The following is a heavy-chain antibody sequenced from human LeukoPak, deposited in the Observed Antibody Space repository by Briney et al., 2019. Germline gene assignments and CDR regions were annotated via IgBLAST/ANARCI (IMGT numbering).Heavy chain of an antibody. V-gene: IGHV1-18*01. CDR1: GYTFPNFG. Sequence: ASVKVSCKASGYTFPNFGITWVRHAPGQGLEWMGWISPNSGNTKSAQKFQGRVTMTTDTSTSTAYMELRSLRSDDTAVYYCARALYCSGGSCPAYYFDYWGQGTLVTVSS. J-gene: IGHJ4*02. D-gene: IGHD2-15*01. CDR3: ARALYCSGGSCPAYYFDY. CDR2: ISPNSGNT.